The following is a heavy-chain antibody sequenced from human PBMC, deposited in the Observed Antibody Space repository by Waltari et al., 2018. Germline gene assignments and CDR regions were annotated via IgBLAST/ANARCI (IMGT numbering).Heavy chain of an antibody. Sequence: QVQLVQSGAEVKKPGASVKVSCKASGYTFTGYYMHWVRQAPGQGLEWMGWINPNRGGTNQAQKFQGRVTMTRDTSISTAYMELSRLRSDDTAVYYCARLTWTPSIAARSMDVWGQGTTVTVSS. CDR2: INPNRGGT. D-gene: IGHD6-6*01. CDR3: ARLTWTPSIAARSMDV. J-gene: IGHJ6*02. V-gene: IGHV1-2*02. CDR1: GYTFTGYY.